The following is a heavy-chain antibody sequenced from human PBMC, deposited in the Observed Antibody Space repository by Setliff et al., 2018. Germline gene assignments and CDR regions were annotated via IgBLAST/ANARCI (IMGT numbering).Heavy chain of an antibody. V-gene: IGHV5-51*01. J-gene: IGHJ3*02. D-gene: IGHD3-22*01. Sequence: PGESLKISCKGSGYSFTSYWIGWVRQMPGKGLEWMGIIYPGDSDTRYSPSFQGQVTIPTDKSNNTAYLQWNSLKASDTAMYYCARSSPVITTPAFDIWGQGTMVTVSS. CDR2: IYPGDSDT. CDR3: ARSSPVITTPAFDI. CDR1: GYSFTSYW.